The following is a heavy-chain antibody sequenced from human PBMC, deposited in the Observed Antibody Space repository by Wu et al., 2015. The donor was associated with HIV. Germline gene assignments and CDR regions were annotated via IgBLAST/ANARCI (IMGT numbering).Heavy chain of an antibody. V-gene: IGHV4-34*01. CDR1: GGSFSGYY. CDR2: INHSGST. D-gene: IGHD4-11*01. Sequence: QVQLQQWGAGLLKPSETLSLTCAVYGGSFSGYYWSWIRQPPGKGLEWIGEINHSGSTNYNPSLKSRVTISVDTSKNQFSLKLSSLTAADTAVYYCARGRNIDYSHSGEVDYWGQGTLVTVSS. CDR3: ARGRNIDYSHSGEVDY. J-gene: IGHJ4*02.